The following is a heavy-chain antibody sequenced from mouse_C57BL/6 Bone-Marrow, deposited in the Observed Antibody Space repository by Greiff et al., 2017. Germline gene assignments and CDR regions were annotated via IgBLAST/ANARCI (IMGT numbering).Heavy chain of an antibody. CDR3: ARDQDSSGFLCAY. V-gene: IGHV1-82*01. Sequence: VQLQQSGPELVKPGASVKISCKASGYAFSSSWMNWVKQRPGKGLEWIGRIYPGDGDTNYNGKFKGKATLTADKSSSTAYMQHSSLTSEDSAVYFCARDQDSSGFLCAYWGQGTLVTVSA. J-gene: IGHJ3*01. CDR2: IYPGDGDT. CDR1: GYAFSSSW. D-gene: IGHD3-2*02.